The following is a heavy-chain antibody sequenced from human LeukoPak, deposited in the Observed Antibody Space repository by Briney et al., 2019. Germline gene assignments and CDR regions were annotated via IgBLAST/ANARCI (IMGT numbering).Heavy chain of an antibody. CDR1: GFTVSSNY. V-gene: IGHV3-66*04. CDR2: IYSGGST. CDR3: ARLIAAAGTVFDY. Sequence: GGSLRLSCAASGFTVSSNYMSWVRQAPGKGLEWVSVIYSGGSTYYADSVKGRFTISRDNSKNTLYLQMNSLRAEDTAVYYCARLIAAAGTVFDYWGQGTLVTVSS. D-gene: IGHD6-13*01. J-gene: IGHJ4*02.